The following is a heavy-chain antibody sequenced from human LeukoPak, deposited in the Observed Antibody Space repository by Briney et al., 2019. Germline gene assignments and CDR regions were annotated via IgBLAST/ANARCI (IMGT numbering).Heavy chain of an antibody. D-gene: IGHD6-19*01. CDR3: ARHGDSSGWFIYYYYYMDV. CDR2: IGAYNGNT. J-gene: IGHJ6*03. CDR1: GYTFTSYG. Sequence: ASVKVSCKASGYTFTSYGISWVRQAPGQGLEWMGWIGAYNGNTNYAQKLQGRVTMTTDTSTSTAYMELGSLRSDDTAVYYCARHGDSSGWFIYYYYYMDVWGKGTTVTVSS. V-gene: IGHV1-18*01.